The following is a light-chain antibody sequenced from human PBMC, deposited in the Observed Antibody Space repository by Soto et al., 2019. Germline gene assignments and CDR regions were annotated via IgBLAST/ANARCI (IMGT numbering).Light chain of an antibody. V-gene: IGKV3-20*01. Sequence: IVLTQSPGTRSLYPGERATLSCRASQSVSSSYLVWYQQKPGQAPRLLIYGASSRATGVPDRFSGSGSGTEFTLTISSLQSEDFAVYYCQQYNNWPPITFGQGTRLEIK. J-gene: IGKJ5*01. CDR2: GAS. CDR1: QSVSSSY. CDR3: QQYNNWPPIT.